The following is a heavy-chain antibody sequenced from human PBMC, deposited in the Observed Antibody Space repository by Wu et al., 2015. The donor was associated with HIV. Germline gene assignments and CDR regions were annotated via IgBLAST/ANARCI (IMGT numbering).Heavy chain of an antibody. J-gene: IGHJ3*02. CDR1: DYTFTNYG. V-gene: IGHV1-18*01. CDR2: ISTYNGNT. Sequence: QVQLVQSGFEVTKPGASVKVSCKASDYTFTNYGITWVRQAPGQGLEWMGWISTYNGNTYYAQKFQGRVTMTIDTSTSTAYMELRSLRSDDTAVYYCARDFMSLFGIDPVAATEVPFDIWGQGTMVIVSS. D-gene: IGHD6-19*01. CDR3: ARDFMSLFGIDPVAATEVPFDI.